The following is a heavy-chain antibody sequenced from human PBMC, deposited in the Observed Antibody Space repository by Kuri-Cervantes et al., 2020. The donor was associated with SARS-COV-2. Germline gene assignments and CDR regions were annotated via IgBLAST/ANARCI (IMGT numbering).Heavy chain of an antibody. CDR1: GYTFSEYY. CDR2: ISAYNGNT. J-gene: IGHJ6*03. Sequence: ASVKVSCKASGYTFSEYYIHWVRQAPGQGLEWMGWISAYNGNTNYAQKLQGRVTMTTDTSTSTAYMELRSLRSDDTAVYYCARGGQYYDFWSGYPTDYYYYYMDVWGKGTTVTVSS. V-gene: IGHV1-18*04. D-gene: IGHD3-3*01. CDR3: ARGGQYYDFWSGYPTDYYYYYMDV.